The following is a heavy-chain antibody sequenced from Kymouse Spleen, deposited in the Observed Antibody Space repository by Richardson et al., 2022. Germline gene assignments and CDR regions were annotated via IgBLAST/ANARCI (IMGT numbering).Heavy chain of an antibody. J-gene: IGHJ6*02. Sequence: QVQLQQWGAGLLKPSETLSLTCAVYGGSFSGYYWSWIRQPPGKGLEWIGEINHSGSTNYNPSLKSRVTISVDTSKNQFSLKLSSVTAADTAVYYCARSPYYDFWSGLPSYYYYYGMDVWGQGTTVTVSS. CDR2: INHSGST. V-gene: IGHV4-34*01. CDR3: ARSPYYDFWSGLPSYYYYYGMDV. CDR1: GGSFSGYY. D-gene: IGHD3-3*01.